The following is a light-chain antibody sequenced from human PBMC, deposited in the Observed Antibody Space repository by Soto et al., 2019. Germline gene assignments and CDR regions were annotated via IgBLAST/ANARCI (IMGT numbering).Light chain of an antibody. CDR1: QSIANY. J-gene: IGKJ1*01. V-gene: IGKV3-11*01. CDR3: QQRSHWWT. CDR2: DAS. Sequence: EIVMTQSPATLSVSPGERATLSCRASQSIANYLAWYQQRPGQAPRLLIYDASNRAAGIPARFSGSGSGTEFTLTISSLEPEAFAVYYCQQRSHWWTFGQVTKVGIK.